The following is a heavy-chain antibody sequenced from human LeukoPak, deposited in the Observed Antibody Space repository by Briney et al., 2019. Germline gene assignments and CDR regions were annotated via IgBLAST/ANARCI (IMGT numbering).Heavy chain of an antibody. Sequence: PGGSLRLSCAASGFXFRNYDIKWVRQAPGKGLERVSFIGSGGSPIYYADSVKGRFTISRDNAKNSLYLQMSSLRVEDTAVYYCARGPAGDPFDHWGQGTLVTVSS. J-gene: IGHJ4*02. V-gene: IGHV3-48*03. CDR1: GFXFRNYD. CDR2: IGSGGSPI. D-gene: IGHD3-16*01. CDR3: ARGPAGDPFDH.